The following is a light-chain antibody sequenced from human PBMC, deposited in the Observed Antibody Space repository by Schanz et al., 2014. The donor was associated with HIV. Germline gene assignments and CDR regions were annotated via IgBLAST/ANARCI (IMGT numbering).Light chain of an antibody. V-gene: IGKV3-15*01. J-gene: IGKJ2*01. CDR2: GAS. CDR3: QQYYSFSST. Sequence: EIVLTQSPATLSVSPGQRATLSCRASQTVSSNLAWYQQKPGQAPRLLIYGASTRATGIPARFSGSGSGTDFSLTISSLEPEDVAVYYCQQYYSFSSTFGQGTRLEIK. CDR1: QTVSSN.